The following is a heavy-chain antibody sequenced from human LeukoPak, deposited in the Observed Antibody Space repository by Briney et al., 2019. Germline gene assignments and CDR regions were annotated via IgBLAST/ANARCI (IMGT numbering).Heavy chain of an antibody. Sequence: GASVKVSCKASGYTFTGYYMHWVRQAPGQGLEWMGWINPNSGGTNYAQMFQGRVTMTRDTSISTAYMELSRLRSDDTAVYYCARNTYSSGWSPDYYDAFDIWGQGTMVTVSS. CDR3: ARNTYSSGWSPDYYDAFDI. V-gene: IGHV1-2*02. CDR2: INPNSGGT. D-gene: IGHD6-19*01. J-gene: IGHJ3*02. CDR1: GYTFTGYY.